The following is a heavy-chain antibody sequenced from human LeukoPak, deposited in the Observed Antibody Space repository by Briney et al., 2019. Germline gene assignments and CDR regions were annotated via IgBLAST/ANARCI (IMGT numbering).Heavy chain of an antibody. CDR3: ARDPAGGGALDL. D-gene: IGHD3-10*01. V-gene: IGHV4-59*01. Sequence: SETLSLTCTVSGGSISTYYWSWIRQPPGKGLEWIGYIYYSGTTTYNPSLKSRVTISVDTSKNQFSLNLISVTAADTAVYYCARDPAGGGALDLWGQGTMVTVSS. CDR1: GGSISTYY. CDR2: IYYSGTT. J-gene: IGHJ3*01.